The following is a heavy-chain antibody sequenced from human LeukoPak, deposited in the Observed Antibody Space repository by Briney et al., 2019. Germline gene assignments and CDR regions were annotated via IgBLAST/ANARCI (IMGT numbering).Heavy chain of an antibody. Sequence: GGSLRLSCAASGFTFSGSAMHWVRQASGKGLEWVGRIRSKANSYATAYAASVKGRFTISRDDSKNTAYLQMNSLKTEDTAVYHCTLPFDYGDRNGPWGQGTLVTVSS. V-gene: IGHV3-73*01. D-gene: IGHD4-17*01. CDR3: TLPFDYGDRNGP. CDR2: IRSKANSYAT. CDR1: GFTFSGSA. J-gene: IGHJ5*02.